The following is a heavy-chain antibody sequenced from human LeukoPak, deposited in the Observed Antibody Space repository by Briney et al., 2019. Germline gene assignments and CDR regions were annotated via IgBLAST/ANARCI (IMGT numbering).Heavy chain of an antibody. D-gene: IGHD1-26*01. Sequence: GGSLRLSCAASGFTFSSYAMHWVRQAPGRGLEWVSGISNGGTNTYYTDSVKGRFTISRDNSRNTLYLQMNSLRVEDTAVYYCARDQAPEWELLSVTDAFDIWGLGTMVTVSS. J-gene: IGHJ3*02. V-gene: IGHV3-23*01. CDR3: ARDQAPEWELLSVTDAFDI. CDR1: GFTFSSYA. CDR2: ISNGGTNT.